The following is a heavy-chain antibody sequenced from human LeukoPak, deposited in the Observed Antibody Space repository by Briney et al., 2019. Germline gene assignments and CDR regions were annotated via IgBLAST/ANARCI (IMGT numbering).Heavy chain of an antibody. CDR1: GYTFTGYY. CDR3: ARDRVGYCGGDCYSAPDY. V-gene: IGHV1-2*02. Sequence: ASVKVSCKASGYTFTGYYMHWVRQAPGQGLEWIGWINPNSGGTNYAQKFQGRVTMTRDTSISTAYMELSRLRSDDTAVYYCARDRVGYCGGDCYSAPDYWGQGTLVTVSS. D-gene: IGHD2-21*02. CDR2: INPNSGGT. J-gene: IGHJ4*02.